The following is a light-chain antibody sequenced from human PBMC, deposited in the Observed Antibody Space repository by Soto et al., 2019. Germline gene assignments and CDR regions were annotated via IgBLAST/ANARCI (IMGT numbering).Light chain of an antibody. CDR3: QHLGT. CDR1: QSVSSSY. Sequence: EIALTQSPGTLSLSPGERATLSCRASQSVSSSYLAWYQQKPGQAPRLLIYGAFSRATGIPDRFSGSGSGTDFTLTISRLEPEDFAVYYCQHLGTFGQGTKLEIK. CDR2: GAF. V-gene: IGKV3-20*01. J-gene: IGKJ2*02.